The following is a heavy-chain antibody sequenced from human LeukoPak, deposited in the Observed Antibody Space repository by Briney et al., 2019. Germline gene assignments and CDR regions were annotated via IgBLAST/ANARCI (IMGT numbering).Heavy chain of an antibody. Sequence: SETLSLTCTVFGDSISDSKYFWGWIRQPPGKGLEWIGNFYSGGSTYYNPSLKSRVAISEDTSGKQFSLRLGSVTAADTAVYFCARVGSGLNLYYFDYWGQGILVTISS. CDR1: GDSISDSKYF. V-gene: IGHV4-39*07. CDR3: ARVGSGLNLYYFDY. D-gene: IGHD3-3*01. J-gene: IGHJ4*02. CDR2: FYSGGST.